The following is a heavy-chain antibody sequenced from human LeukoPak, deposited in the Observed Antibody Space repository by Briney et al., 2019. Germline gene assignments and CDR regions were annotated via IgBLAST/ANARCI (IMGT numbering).Heavy chain of an antibody. J-gene: IGHJ4*02. CDR2: INSDGSSI. D-gene: IGHD3-22*01. CDR3: AKDYGGLYYYDSSGYYYFDY. CDR1: GFTFSTYW. V-gene: IGHV3-74*01. Sequence: GGSLRLSCAASGFTFSTYWMHWVRQAPGKGLVWVSRINSDGSSITYADSVKGRFTISRDNAKNTLYLQMNSLRAEDTAVYYCAKDYGGLYYYDSSGYYYFDYWGQGTLVTVSS.